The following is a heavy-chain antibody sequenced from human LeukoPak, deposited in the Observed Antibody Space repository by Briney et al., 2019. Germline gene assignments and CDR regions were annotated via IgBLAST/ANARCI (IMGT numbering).Heavy chain of an antibody. CDR3: ATSPLGVAYYFDY. CDR2: ISAYNGYT. CDR1: GYSFTSYG. D-gene: IGHD3-3*01. J-gene: IGHJ4*02. V-gene: IGHV1-18*01. Sequence: GASVKVSCKASGYSFTSYGINWVRQAPGQGLEWMGWISAYNGYTNYAQKLQGRVTMTTDTSTSTAYMELRSLRSDDTAVYYCATSPLGVAYYFDYWGRGTLVTVSS.